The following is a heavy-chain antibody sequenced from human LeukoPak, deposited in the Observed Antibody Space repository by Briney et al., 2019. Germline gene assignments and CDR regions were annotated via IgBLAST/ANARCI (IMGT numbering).Heavy chain of an antibody. Sequence: GGSLRLSCSASGFTFSSYAMHWVRQAPGRGLEYVSAISSNGGSTYYADSVKGRFTISRDNSKNTLYLQMSSLRAEDTAVYYCVKDFGDCSGGSCYRFFDYWGQGTLVTVSS. D-gene: IGHD2-15*01. CDR2: ISSNGGST. CDR3: VKDFGDCSGGSCYRFFDY. V-gene: IGHV3-64D*09. CDR1: GFTFSSYA. J-gene: IGHJ4*02.